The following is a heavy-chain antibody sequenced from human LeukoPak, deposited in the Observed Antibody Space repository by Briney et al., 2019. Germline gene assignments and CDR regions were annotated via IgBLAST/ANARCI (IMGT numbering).Heavy chain of an antibody. J-gene: IGHJ6*02. CDR2: ISSSSSTI. CDR3: ARVEQQPRAVCGMDV. V-gene: IGHV3-48*02. CDR1: GFTFNTYS. Sequence: QPGGSLRLSCAASGFTFNTYSMNWVRQAPGKGLEWVSHISSSSSTIYYADSVKGRFTIPRDNAKTSLYLQMNSLRDEDTAVYYCARVEQQPRAVCGMDVWGPGTTVTVSS. D-gene: IGHD6-13*01.